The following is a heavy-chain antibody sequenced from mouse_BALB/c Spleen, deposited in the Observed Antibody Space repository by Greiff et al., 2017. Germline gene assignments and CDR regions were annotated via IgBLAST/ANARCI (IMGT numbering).Heavy chain of an antibody. CDR1: GDSITSGY. Sequence: EVKLQESGPSLVKPSQTLSLTCSVTGDSITSGYWNWIRKFPGNKLEYMGYISYSGSTYYNPSLKSRISITRDTSKNQYYLQLNSVTTEDTATYYCARYNWEKGYYAMDYWGQGTSVTVSS. V-gene: IGHV3-8*02. J-gene: IGHJ4*01. CDR2: ISYSGST. CDR3: ARYNWEKGYYAMDY. D-gene: IGHD4-1*01.